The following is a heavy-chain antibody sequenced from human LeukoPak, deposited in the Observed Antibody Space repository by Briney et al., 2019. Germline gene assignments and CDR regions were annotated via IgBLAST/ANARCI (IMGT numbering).Heavy chain of an antibody. V-gene: IGHV3-23*01. CDR3: VRGAYYAAY. CDR2: ISSSGSNT. J-gene: IGHJ4*02. CDR1: EFTYG. D-gene: IGHD2/OR15-2a*01. Sequence: PGGSLRLSCAASEFTYGMNWVRQAPGKGLECVSAISSSGSNTYYADSVKGRFTISRDNSKNTLYLQMNSLRVEDTGVYYCVRGAYYAAYWGQGTLVTVSS.